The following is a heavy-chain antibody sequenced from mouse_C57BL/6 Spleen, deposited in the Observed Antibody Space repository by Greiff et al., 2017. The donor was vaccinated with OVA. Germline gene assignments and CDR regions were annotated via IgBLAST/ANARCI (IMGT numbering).Heavy chain of an antibody. CDR2: INPNNGGT. CDR3: ARMGAHSFDY. Sequence: EVQLQQSGPELVKPGASVKISCKASGYTFTDYYMNWVKQSHGKSLEWIGDINPNNGGTSYNQKFKGKATLTVDKSSSTAYMELRSLTSEDSAVYYCARMGAHSFDYWGQGTTLTVSS. D-gene: IGHD1-2*01. J-gene: IGHJ2*01. V-gene: IGHV1-26*01. CDR1: GYTFTDYY.